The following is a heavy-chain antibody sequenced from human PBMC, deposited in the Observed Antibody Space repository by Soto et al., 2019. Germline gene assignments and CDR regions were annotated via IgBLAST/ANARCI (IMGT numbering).Heavy chain of an antibody. V-gene: IGHV1-3*01. J-gene: IGHJ6*02. CDR1: GYTFTSYA. CDR2: VNAGNGNT. D-gene: IGHD1-1*01. CDR3: ARDSLEFYHHYGMAV. Sequence: ASVKVSCKASGYTFTSYAMHWVRQAPGQRLEWMGWVNAGNGNTKYSQKFQGRVTITRDTSASTAYMELSSLRSEDTAVYYCARDSLEFYHHYGMAVWGQGTTVTVSS.